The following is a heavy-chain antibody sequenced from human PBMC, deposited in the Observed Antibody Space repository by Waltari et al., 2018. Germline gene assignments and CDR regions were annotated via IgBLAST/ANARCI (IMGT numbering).Heavy chain of an antibody. J-gene: IGHJ4*02. CDR1: GGSISSSSYY. Sequence: QLQLQESGPGLVEPSETLSLTCTVSGGSISSSSYYRGWIRQPPGKGLEWIGSIYYSGSTYYNPSLKSRVTISVDTSKNQFSLKLSSVTAADTAVYYCARGDYDILTGYWGQGTLVTVSS. D-gene: IGHD3-9*01. CDR2: IYYSGST. CDR3: ARGDYDILTGY. V-gene: IGHV4-39*01.